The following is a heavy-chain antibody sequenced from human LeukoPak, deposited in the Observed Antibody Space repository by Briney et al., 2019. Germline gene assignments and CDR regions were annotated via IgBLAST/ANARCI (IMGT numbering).Heavy chain of an antibody. V-gene: IGHV3-23*01. CDR1: GFTFSSYA. D-gene: IGHD4-17*01. CDR2: ISASGGST. Sequence: GGSLRLSCAASGFTFSSYAMNWVRQAPGKGLEWVSAISASGGSTYYADSVKGRFTISRDNSKNTLHLQMNSLRAEDTAVYYCAKEHYGDYVLPSMDVWGQGTTVTVSS. J-gene: IGHJ6*02. CDR3: AKEHYGDYVLPSMDV.